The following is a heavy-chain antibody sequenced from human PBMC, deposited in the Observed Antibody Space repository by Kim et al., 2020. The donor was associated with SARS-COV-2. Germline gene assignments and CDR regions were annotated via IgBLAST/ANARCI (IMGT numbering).Heavy chain of an antibody. CDR2: ITSSSSHM. V-gene: IGHV3-21*01. D-gene: IGHD1-1*01. CDR3: ARERVSSERPYYYGMDV. Sequence: GGSLRLSCAASGFTFSSYSMNWVRQTPGKGLEWVSSITSSSSHMYYADSMKGRFTISRDNAKNSLYLQMYSLRVEDTAVYYCARERVSSERPYYYGMDVWGQGTTVTVSS. CDR1: GFTFSSYS. J-gene: IGHJ6*02.